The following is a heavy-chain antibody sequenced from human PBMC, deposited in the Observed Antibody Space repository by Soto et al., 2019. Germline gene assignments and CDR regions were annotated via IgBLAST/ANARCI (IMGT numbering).Heavy chain of an antibody. CDR3: THKGGRGAGMDV. J-gene: IGHJ6*02. CDR2: IYWDDDE. CDR1: GFSLSNSGVG. Sequence: QITVKESGPTLVKPTQTLTLTCTFSGFSLSNSGVGVAWIRQPPGKALEWLALIYWDDDERYRPSLRSRLTITKDTSKNPVVLTMTNVDPVDPATYFCTHKGGRGAGMDVWGQGTTVTVSS. D-gene: IGHD2-15*01. V-gene: IGHV2-5*02.